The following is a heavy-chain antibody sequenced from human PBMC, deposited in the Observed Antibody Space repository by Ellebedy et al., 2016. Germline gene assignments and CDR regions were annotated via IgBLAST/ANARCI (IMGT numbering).Heavy chain of an antibody. CDR1: GFTFSRYS. CDR3: ARYTFGVAPRCFDS. Sequence: GESLKISCAASGFTFSRYSMNWVRQAPGRGLEWVSSIYSSSNYIHYADSVKGRFIISRDNAKNSLSLLMNSLSAEDTAVYYCARYTFGVAPRCFDSWGQGTLVTVSS. V-gene: IGHV3-21*01. CDR2: IYSSSNYI. D-gene: IGHD3-3*01. J-gene: IGHJ4*02.